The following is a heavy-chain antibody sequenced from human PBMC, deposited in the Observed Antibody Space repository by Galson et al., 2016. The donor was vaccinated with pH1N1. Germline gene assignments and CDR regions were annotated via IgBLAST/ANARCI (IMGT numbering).Heavy chain of an antibody. D-gene: IGHD2-8*02. Sequence: PALVKPTQTFTLTCTFSGFSLSTSGMCVSWIRQPPGKPLEWLARIDWDDDKMYSTSLKTRLTISKDTSKNQVVLTVTNMDPVDTATYYCAQTHRIETGVWIFDSWGQGTLVTVSS. V-gene: IGHV2-70*17. CDR1: GFSLSTSGMC. CDR2: IDWDDDK. J-gene: IGHJ4*02. CDR3: AQTHRIETGVWIFDS.